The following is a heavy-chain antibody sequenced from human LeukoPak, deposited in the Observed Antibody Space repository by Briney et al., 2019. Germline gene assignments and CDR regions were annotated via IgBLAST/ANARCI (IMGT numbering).Heavy chain of an antibody. CDR1: GFTFSSYA. D-gene: IGHD3-16*01. Sequence: PGGSLRLSCAASGFTFSSYAMSWVRQAPGKGLEWVSAISGSGGSTYYADSVKGRFTISRDNAKNSLYLHMNTLRAEDTAVYFCARGGSYSIYWGQGTLVTVSS. CDR3: ARGGSYSIY. V-gene: IGHV3-23*01. CDR2: ISGSGGST. J-gene: IGHJ4*02.